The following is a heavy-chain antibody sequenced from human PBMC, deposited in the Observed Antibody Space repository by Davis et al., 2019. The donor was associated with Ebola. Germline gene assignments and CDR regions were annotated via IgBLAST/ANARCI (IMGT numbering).Heavy chain of an antibody. CDR3: AGIYGDYYYYYGMDV. D-gene: IGHD4-17*01. J-gene: IGHJ6*02. V-gene: IGHV1-8*01. Sequence: AASVKVSCKGSGYTFTSYDINWVRQATGQGLEWMGWMNPNSGNTGYAQKFQGRVTMTRNTSISTAYMELSSLRSEDTAVYYCAGIYGDYYYYYGMDVWGQGTTVTVSS. CDR2: MNPNSGNT. CDR1: GYTFTSYD.